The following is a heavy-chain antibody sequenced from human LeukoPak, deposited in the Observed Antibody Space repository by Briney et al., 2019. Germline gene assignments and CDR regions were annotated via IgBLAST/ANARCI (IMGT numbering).Heavy chain of an antibody. J-gene: IGHJ3*02. Sequence: SETLSLTCTVSGGSISSGSYYWSWIRQPAGKGLEWIGRIYTSGSTNYNPSLKSRVTISVDTSKNQFSLKLSSATAADTAVYYCARVCSTSCYDAFDIWGQGTMVTVSS. D-gene: IGHD2-2*01. CDR2: IYTSGST. V-gene: IGHV4-61*02. CDR3: ARVCSTSCYDAFDI. CDR1: GGSISSGSYY.